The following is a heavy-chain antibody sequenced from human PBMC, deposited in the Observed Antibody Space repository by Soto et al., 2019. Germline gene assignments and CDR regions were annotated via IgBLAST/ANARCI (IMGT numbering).Heavy chain of an antibody. V-gene: IGHV3-64*01. CDR1: GFTFSSYA. CDR2: ISSNGGST. J-gene: IGHJ4*02. CDR3: ARGPAFFDY. Sequence: PGGSLRLSCAASGFTFSSYAMHWVRQAPGKGLEYVSAISSNGGSTYYANSVKGRFTISRDNSKNTLYLQMGSLRAEDMAVYYCARGPAFFDYWGQGTLVTVSS.